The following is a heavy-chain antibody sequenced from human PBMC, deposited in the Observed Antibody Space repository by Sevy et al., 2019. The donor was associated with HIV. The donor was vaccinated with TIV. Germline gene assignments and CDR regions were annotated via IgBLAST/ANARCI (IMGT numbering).Heavy chain of an antibody. CDR2: ILYDGSNK. D-gene: IGHD4-17*01. CDR1: GFTFSNYD. Sequence: GGSLRLSCAASGFTFSNYDMHWVRQAPGKGLEWVAVILYDGSNKYYAYSVKGRFTISRDNSKNTLYLQMNSLRAEDSAIYYCAKDQGVTTLFLLFDYWGQGTLVTVSS. CDR3: AKDQGVTTLFLLFDY. V-gene: IGHV3-30*18. J-gene: IGHJ4*02.